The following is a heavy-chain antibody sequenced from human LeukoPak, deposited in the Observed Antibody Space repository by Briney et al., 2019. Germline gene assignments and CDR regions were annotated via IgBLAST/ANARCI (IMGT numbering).Heavy chain of an antibody. CDR1: GYTFTSYA. CDR2: INAGNGNT. Sequence: ASVKVSCKASGYTFTSYAMHWVRQAPGQRLEWMGWINAGNGNTKYSQKFQGRVTITRDTSASTAYMELSSLRSEDTAVYYCARDGEGGIPPALFGYWGQGTLVTVSS. V-gene: IGHV1-3*01. D-gene: IGHD3-3*01. CDR3: ARDGEGGIPPALFGY. J-gene: IGHJ4*02.